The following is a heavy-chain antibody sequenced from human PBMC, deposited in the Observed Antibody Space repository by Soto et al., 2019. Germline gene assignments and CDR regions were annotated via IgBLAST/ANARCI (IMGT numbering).Heavy chain of an antibody. V-gene: IGHV3-48*03. D-gene: IGHD2-21*02. J-gene: IGHJ4*02. Sequence: GGSLRLSCAASGFTLSSYEMNWVRQAPGKGLEWVSYISSSGSTIYYADSVKGRFTISRDNAKNSLYLQMNSLRAEDTAVYYCAREGLYCGGDCYLDYWGQGTLVTVSS. CDR3: AREGLYCGGDCYLDY. CDR1: GFTLSSYE. CDR2: ISSSGSTI.